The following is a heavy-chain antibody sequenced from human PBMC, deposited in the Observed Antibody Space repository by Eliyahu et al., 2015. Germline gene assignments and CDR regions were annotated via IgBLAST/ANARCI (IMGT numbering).Heavy chain of an antibody. V-gene: IGHV1-69*09. D-gene: IGHD6-19*01. CDR1: GGTFXXYX. CDR2: IIPILGIA. Sequence: QVQLVQSGAEVKKPGSSVKVSCKASGGTFXXYXISLVRXXPGQGLGWMGRIIPILGIANYAQKFQGRVTITADKSTSTAYMELSSLRSEDTAVYYCARVLGRKSSGWYIARTPRYYYYGMDVWGQGTTVTVSS. CDR3: ARVLGRKSSGWYIARTPRYYYYGMDV. J-gene: IGHJ6*02.